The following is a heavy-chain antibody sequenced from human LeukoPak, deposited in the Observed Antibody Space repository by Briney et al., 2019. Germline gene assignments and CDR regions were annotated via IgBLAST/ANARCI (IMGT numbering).Heavy chain of an antibody. CDR1: GGTFSSYA. Sequence: ASVRVSCKAPGGTFSSYAISWVRQAPGQGLEWMGGVIPIFGTANYAQKFQGRVTITTDESTSTAYMELSSLRSEDTAVYYCARGPRHPERFLEWSKPYYYYYMDVWGKGTTVTVSS. V-gene: IGHV1-69*05. J-gene: IGHJ6*03. D-gene: IGHD3-3*01. CDR2: VIPIFGTA. CDR3: ARGPRHPERFLEWSKPYYYYYMDV.